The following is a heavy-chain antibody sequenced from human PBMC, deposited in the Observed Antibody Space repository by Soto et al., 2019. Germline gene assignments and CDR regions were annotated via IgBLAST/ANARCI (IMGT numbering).Heavy chain of an antibody. CDR1: GYTFTSYA. CDR3: ARDGGHPTHFDY. V-gene: IGHV1-3*01. Sequence: ASVKVSCKASGYTFTSYAMHWVRQAPGQRLEWMGWINAGNGNTKYSQKFQGRVTITRDTSASTAYMELSSLRSEDTAVYYCARDGGHPTHFDYWGQGTLVTVSS. CDR2: INAGNGNT. D-gene: IGHD2-15*01. J-gene: IGHJ4*02.